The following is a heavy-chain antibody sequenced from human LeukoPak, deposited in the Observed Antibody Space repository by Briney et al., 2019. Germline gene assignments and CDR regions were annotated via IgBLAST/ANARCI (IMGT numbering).Heavy chain of an antibody. V-gene: IGHV4-39*01. CDR2: IYYSGST. Sequence: SETLSLTCTVSGGSISSSSYYWGGIRQPQGKGLVWIGSIYYSGSTYYNPSLKSRVTISVDTSKNQFSLKLSSVTAADTAVYYCAGIAVAGTSLADWGQGTLVTVSS. J-gene: IGHJ4*02. CDR3: AGIAVAGTSLAD. CDR1: GGSISSSSYY. D-gene: IGHD6-19*01.